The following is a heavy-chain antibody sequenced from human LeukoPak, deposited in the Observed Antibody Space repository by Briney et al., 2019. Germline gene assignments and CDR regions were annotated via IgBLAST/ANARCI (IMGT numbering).Heavy chain of an antibody. Sequence: GGSLRLSCAASGFTFSSYAMSWVRQAPGKGLEWVAVIWYDGSNKYYADSVKGRFTISRDNSKNTLYLQMNSLRAEDTAVYYCARDLQAVAGHFDYWGQGTLVTVSS. CDR2: IWYDGSNK. J-gene: IGHJ4*02. CDR3: ARDLQAVAGHFDY. CDR1: GFTFSSYA. D-gene: IGHD6-19*01. V-gene: IGHV3-33*08.